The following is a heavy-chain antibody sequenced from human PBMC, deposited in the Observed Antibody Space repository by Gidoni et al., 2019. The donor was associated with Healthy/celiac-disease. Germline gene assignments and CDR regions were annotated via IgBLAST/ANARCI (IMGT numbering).Heavy chain of an antibody. Sequence: QVQLVQSGAEVKKPGASVKVSCKASGYTFTGYYMHWVRQAPGQGLEWMGWINPNSGGTNYAQKFQGRVTMTRDTSISTAYMELSRLRSDDTAVYYCARSRLGAKKTYYYGMDVWGQGTTVTVSS. D-gene: IGHD4-17*01. J-gene: IGHJ6*02. V-gene: IGHV1-2*02. CDR1: GYTFTGYY. CDR3: ARSRLGAKKTYYYGMDV. CDR2: INPNSGGT.